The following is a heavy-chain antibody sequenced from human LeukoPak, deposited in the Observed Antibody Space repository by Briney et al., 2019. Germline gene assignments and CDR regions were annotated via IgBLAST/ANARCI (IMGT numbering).Heavy chain of an antibody. D-gene: IGHD3-22*01. CDR2: ISSSSRYI. V-gene: IGHV3-21*01. J-gene: IGHJ4*02. Sequence: GGSLRLSCAASGFTFSSYSMNWVRQAPGKGLEWVSSISSSSRYIYYADSVKGRFTISRDNAKNSLYLQMNSLRAEDTAVYYCARHNYPYDSGGYYYAYWGQGTLVTVSS. CDR3: ARHNYPYDSGGYYYAY. CDR1: GFTFSSYS.